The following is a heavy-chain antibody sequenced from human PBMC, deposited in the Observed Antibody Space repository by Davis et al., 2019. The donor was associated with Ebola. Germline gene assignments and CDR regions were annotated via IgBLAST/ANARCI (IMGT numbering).Heavy chain of an antibody. V-gene: IGHV1-18*04. D-gene: IGHD4-17*01. CDR3: ALRLRYYYGMDV. J-gene: IGHJ6*02. Sequence: AASVKVSCKASGYTFTSYGISWVRQAPGQGLEWMGWISASNGNTDYAQKLQGRVTMTTDTSTSTAYMEPRSLRSDDTAVYYCALRLRYYYGMDVWGQGTTVTVSS. CDR2: ISASNGNT. CDR1: GYTFTSYG.